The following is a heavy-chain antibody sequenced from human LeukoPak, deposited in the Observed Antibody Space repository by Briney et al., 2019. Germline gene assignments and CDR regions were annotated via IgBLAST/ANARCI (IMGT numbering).Heavy chain of an antibody. CDR3: AKNLDDYYDSSGFDY. Sequence: PGRSLRLSCAASGFTFSSYGMHRVRQAPGKGLEWVAVISYDGSNKYYADSVKGRFTISRDNSKNTLYLQMNSLRAEDTAVYYCAKNLDDYYDSSGFDYWGQGTLVTVSS. CDR1: GFTFSSYG. CDR2: ISYDGSNK. D-gene: IGHD3-22*01. V-gene: IGHV3-30*18. J-gene: IGHJ4*02.